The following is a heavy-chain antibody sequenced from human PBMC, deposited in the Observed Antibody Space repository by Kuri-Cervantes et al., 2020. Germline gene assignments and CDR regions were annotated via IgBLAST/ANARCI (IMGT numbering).Heavy chain of an antibody. CDR3: AKDTIFGVVPYFDY. V-gene: IGHV3-23*01. J-gene: IGHJ4*02. CDR2: ISGSGGST. CDR1: GFTFSSYA. Sequence: GESLKISCAASGFTFSSYAMSWVRQAPGEGLEWVSAISGSGGSTYYADSVKGRFTISRDNSKNTLYLQMNSMRAEDTAVYYCAKDTIFGVVPYFDYWGQGTLVTVSS. D-gene: IGHD3-3*01.